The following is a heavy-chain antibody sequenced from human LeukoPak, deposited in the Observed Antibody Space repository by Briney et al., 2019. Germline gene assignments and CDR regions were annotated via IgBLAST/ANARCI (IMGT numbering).Heavy chain of an antibody. CDR3: ARKYGSAPNWFDP. D-gene: IGHD3-10*01. CDR2: INHSVST. CDR1: GGSFSGYY. Sequence: SETLSLTCAVYGGSFSGYYWSWIRQPPGKGLEWIGEINHSVSTNYNPSLKSRVTISVDTSKNQFSLKLSSVTAADTAVYYCARKYGSAPNWFDPWGQGTLVTVSS. V-gene: IGHV4-34*01. J-gene: IGHJ5*02.